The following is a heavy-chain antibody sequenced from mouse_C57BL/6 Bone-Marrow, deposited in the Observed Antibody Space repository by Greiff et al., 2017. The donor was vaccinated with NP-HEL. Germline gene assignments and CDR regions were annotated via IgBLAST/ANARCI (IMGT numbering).Heavy chain of an antibody. J-gene: IGHJ4*01. V-gene: IGHV5-16*01. CDR1: GFTFSDYY. D-gene: IGHD1-1*01. CDR3: ARDRHYYGSSYSYYAMDY. Sequence: DVHLVESEGGLVQPGSSMKLSCTASGFTFSDYYMAWVRQVPEKGLEWVANINYDGSSTYYLDSLKSRFIISRDNAKNILYLQMSSLKSEDTATYYCARDRHYYGSSYSYYAMDYWGQGTSVTVSS. CDR2: INYDGSST.